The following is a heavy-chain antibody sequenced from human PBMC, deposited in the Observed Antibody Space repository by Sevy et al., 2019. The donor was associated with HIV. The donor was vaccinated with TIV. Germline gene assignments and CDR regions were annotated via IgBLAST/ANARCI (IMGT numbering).Heavy chain of an antibody. D-gene: IGHD3-3*01. CDR3: ARRSDYDFWSAEV. V-gene: IGHV1-69*13. CDR1: GGTFSSYA. Sequence: ASVKVSCKASGGTFSSYAISWVRQAPGQGLEWMGGIIPIFGTANYAQKFQGRVTITADESTSTAYMELSSLRSEDTAGYYCARRSDYDFWSAEVWGKGTTVTVSS. CDR2: IIPIFGTA. J-gene: IGHJ6*04.